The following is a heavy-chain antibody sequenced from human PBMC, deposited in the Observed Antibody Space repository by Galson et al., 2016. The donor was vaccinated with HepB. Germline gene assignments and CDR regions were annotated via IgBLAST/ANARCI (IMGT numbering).Heavy chain of an antibody. CDR1: GFTFRNYL. J-gene: IGHJ6*02. CDR3: AREGFAGYQGEYFGMDV. V-gene: IGHV3-7*03. D-gene: IGHD5-12*01. CDR2: IKEDGREE. Sequence: SLRLSCAASGFTFRNYLMSWVRQAPGRGLEWVANIKEDGREEKYVDSVLGRSTISRDNAKNSVFLQMDSLRAEDTAVYYCAREGFAGYQGEYFGMDVWGRGTTVIVSS.